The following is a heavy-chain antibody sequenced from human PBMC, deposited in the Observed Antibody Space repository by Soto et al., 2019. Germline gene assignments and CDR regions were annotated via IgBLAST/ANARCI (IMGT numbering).Heavy chain of an antibody. J-gene: IGHJ3*02. CDR3: ASKLLQWLVPDAFDI. D-gene: IGHD6-19*01. V-gene: IGHV4-34*01. CDR2: INHSGST. CDR1: GGSFSGYY. Sequence: PSETLSLTCAVYGGSFSGYYWSWIRQPPGKGLEWIGEINHSGSTNYNPSLKSRVTISVDTSKNQFSLKLSSVTAADTAVYYCASKLLQWLVPDAFDIWGQGTMVTVSS.